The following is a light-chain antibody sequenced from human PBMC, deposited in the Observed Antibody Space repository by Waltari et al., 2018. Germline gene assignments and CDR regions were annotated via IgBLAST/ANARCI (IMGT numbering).Light chain of an antibody. V-gene: IGKV3-20*01. CDR1: QSIGRY. Sequence: EIVLTPSPGTLSLSPAERAPLSRRASQSIGRYLFWYQQKPGQSPRRLIDGTSGRAACSPDRFSGSGSGRDFSLTISRLEPEDFAVYYCQNHERLPAVFGQGTKVEIK. J-gene: IGKJ1*01. CDR3: QNHERLPAV. CDR2: GTS.